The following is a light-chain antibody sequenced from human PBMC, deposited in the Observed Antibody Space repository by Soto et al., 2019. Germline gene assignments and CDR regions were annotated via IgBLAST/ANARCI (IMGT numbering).Light chain of an antibody. CDR2: DAS. J-gene: IGKJ4*01. V-gene: IGKV1-33*01. CDR1: QDISNY. CDR3: QQYDNLQGT. Sequence: DIQMTQSPSSLSASVGDRVTITCQASQDISNYLNWYQQKPGKAPKLLIYDASNLETGVPSRFSGSGSGTDFTFTISSLRPEDIATYYCQQYDNLQGTFGGGTKVEIK.